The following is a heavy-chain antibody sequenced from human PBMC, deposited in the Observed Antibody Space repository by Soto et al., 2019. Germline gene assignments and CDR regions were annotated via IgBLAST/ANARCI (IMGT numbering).Heavy chain of an antibody. Sequence: QVQLVQSGAEVKKPGASVKVSCKASGYTFTGYYVHWVRQAPGQGLEWMGWINPNSGGTNYAQKFQGWVTMTRDTSISTAYMELSRLRSDDTAVYYCARDYGDYSLRFVYWGQGTLVTVSS. CDR2: INPNSGGT. CDR1: GYTFTGYY. D-gene: IGHD4-17*01. CDR3: ARDYGDYSLRFVY. V-gene: IGHV1-2*04. J-gene: IGHJ4*02.